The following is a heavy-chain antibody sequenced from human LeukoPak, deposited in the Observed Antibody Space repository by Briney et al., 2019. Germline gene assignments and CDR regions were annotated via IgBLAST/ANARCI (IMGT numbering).Heavy chain of an antibody. Sequence: GGSLRLSCAASGFTFSSYGMHWVRQAPGKGLEWVAVIWYDGSNKYYADSVKGRFTISRDNSKNTLYLQMNSLRAEDTAVYYCATGPYSSSSPFDYWGQGTLVTVSS. CDR3: ATGPYSSSSPFDY. CDR2: IWYDGSNK. J-gene: IGHJ4*02. V-gene: IGHV3-33*01. D-gene: IGHD6-6*01. CDR1: GFTFSSYG.